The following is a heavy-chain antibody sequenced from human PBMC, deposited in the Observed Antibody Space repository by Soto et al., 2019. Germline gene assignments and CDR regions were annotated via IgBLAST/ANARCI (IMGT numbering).Heavy chain of an antibody. D-gene: IGHD2-21*02. CDR3: ARNSYISGDDDSYYFDY. J-gene: IGHJ4*02. CDR2: INPGNGDT. CDR1: GYTFTRYA. V-gene: IGHV1-3*01. Sequence: ASEKVSCKASGYTFTRYAMHWVRQAPGQRPEWMGWINPGNGDTKYSEKLQGRVTFTRDTSATTIYMELSSLRSEDTALYYCARNSYISGDDDSYYFDYWGQGTPVTVSS.